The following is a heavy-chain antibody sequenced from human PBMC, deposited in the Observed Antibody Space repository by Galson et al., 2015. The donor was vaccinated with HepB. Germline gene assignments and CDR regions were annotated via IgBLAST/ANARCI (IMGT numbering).Heavy chain of an antibody. CDR1: GGTFSSYT. V-gene: IGHV1-69*04. J-gene: IGHJ4*02. CDR2: IIPILGIA. D-gene: IGHD3-10*01. Sequence: SVKVSCKASGGTFSSYTISWVRQAPGQGLEWMGRIIPILGIANYAQKFQGRVTITADKSTSTAYMELSSLRSGDTAVYYCARDQGNGYYYGSGSYWPDYWGQGTLVTVSS. CDR3: ARDQGNGYYYGSGSYWPDY.